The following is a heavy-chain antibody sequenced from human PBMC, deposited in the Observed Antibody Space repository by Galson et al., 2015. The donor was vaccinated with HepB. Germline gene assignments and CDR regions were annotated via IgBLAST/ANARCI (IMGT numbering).Heavy chain of an antibody. CDR1: GYSFTSYW. Sequence: QSGAEVKKPGESLKISCKGSGYSFTSYWIGWVRQMPGKGLEWMGIIYPGDSDTRYSPSFQGQVTVSADQSISTAYLQWSSLKASDTAMYYCARRQRYFDWLGAFDIWGQGTMVTVSS. V-gene: IGHV5-51*01. D-gene: IGHD3-9*01. CDR3: ARRQRYFDWLGAFDI. J-gene: IGHJ3*02. CDR2: IYPGDSDT.